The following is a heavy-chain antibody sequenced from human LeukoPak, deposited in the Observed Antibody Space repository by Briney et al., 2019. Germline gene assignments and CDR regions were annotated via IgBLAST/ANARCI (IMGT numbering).Heavy chain of an antibody. J-gene: IGHJ4*02. CDR1: GGSFSGYY. CDR3: ARGRDSSGWYRVWYFDY. V-gene: IGHV4-34*01. CDR2: INHSGST. D-gene: IGHD6-19*01. Sequence: SETLSLTCAVYGGSFSGYYWSWIRQPPGKGLEWIGEINHSGSTNYNPSLKSRVTISVDTSKNQFSLKLSSVTAADTAVYYCARGRDSSGWYRVWYFDYWGQGTPVTVSS.